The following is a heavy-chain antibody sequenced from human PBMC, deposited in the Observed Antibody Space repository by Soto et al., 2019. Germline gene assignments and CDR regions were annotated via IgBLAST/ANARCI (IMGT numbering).Heavy chain of an antibody. Sequence: QITLKESGPTLVKPTQTLTLTCTFSGFSLTTAGAGVGWIRQPPGKALEWLALIYWNDDTRYSPSLKSRLTITKDTSKNQVVLRMTNMDPVDTATYYCAHRGYGNYPWDNWFDPWGQGSLVIVSS. CDR1: GFSLTTAGAG. CDR2: IYWNDDT. J-gene: IGHJ5*02. CDR3: AHRGYGNYPWDNWFDP. V-gene: IGHV2-5*01. D-gene: IGHD4-17*01.